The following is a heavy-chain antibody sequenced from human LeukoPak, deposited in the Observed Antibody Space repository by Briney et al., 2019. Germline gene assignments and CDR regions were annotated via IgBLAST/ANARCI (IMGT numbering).Heavy chain of an antibody. D-gene: IGHD2-2*01. J-gene: IGHJ4*02. V-gene: IGHV3-23*01. CDR1: GFTFPDYA. Sequence: GGSLRLSCTAAGFTFPDYAMAWVRQAPGKGLEWVSAISGSGGTTYYADSVKGRFTISRDNSKNTLYLQMNSLRAEDTAVYYCAQGVCLDYWGQGTLVTVSS. CDR3: AQGVCLDY. CDR2: ISGSGGTT.